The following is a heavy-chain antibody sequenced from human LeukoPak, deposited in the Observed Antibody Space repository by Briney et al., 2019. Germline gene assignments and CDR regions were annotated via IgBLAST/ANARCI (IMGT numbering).Heavy chain of an antibody. D-gene: IGHD2-2*02. CDR3: AASPILRGEGGENYKYGMDV. CDR1: VGSINSGNW. CDR2: IHHNGTP. V-gene: IGHV4/OR15-8*01. Sequence: SETLSLTCGVSVGSINSGNWWSCVRQSPGKGLEWIGEIHHNGTPNYNPSLKSRATIPADTPKNHFSLIVTRLTAAAPAISYCAASPILRGEGGENYKYGMDVWGQGTTVIVSS. J-gene: IGHJ6*02.